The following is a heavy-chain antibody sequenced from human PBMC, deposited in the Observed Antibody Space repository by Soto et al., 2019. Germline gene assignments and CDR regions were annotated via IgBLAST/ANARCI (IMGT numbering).Heavy chain of an antibody. J-gene: IGHJ4*02. Sequence: QITLKESGPTLVKPTQTLTLTCTFSGFSLTTSGVGVGWIRQPPGKALEWLALVYWDDDKRYSPSLKNRLTLTKVTSKNQLVLTMTNMDPVDTATYYCANSHSYGTVLTFDYWGPGTLVTVSS. D-gene: IGHD1-1*01. CDR1: GFSLTTSGVG. CDR2: VYWDDDK. V-gene: IGHV2-5*02. CDR3: ANSHSYGTVLTFDY.